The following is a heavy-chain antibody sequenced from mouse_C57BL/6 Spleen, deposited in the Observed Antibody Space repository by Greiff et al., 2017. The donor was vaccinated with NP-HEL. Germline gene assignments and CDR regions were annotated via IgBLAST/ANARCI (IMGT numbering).Heavy chain of an antibody. V-gene: IGHV1-69*01. Sequence: QVQLQQPGAELVMPGASVKLSCKASGYTFTSYWMHWVKQRPGQGLEWIGEIDPSDSYTNYNQKFKGKSTLTVDKSSSTAYMQLSSLTSEDSAVYYCARQLGPYSAMDYWGQGTSVTVSS. CDR1: GYTFTSYW. D-gene: IGHD4-1*02. CDR2: IDPSDSYT. CDR3: ARQLGPYSAMDY. J-gene: IGHJ4*01.